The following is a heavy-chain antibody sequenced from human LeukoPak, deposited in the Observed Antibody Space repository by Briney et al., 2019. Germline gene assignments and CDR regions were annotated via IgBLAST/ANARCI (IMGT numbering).Heavy chain of an antibody. Sequence: PGGSLRLSCAASGFTFSSYWMRWVRQAPGRGLEWVGLIKSKTKGGTADYAAPVKGRFSISRDDLKETVYLQMDSLKPEDTAVYYCTTDWGSGTAVYAFDLWGQGTKVTVSS. CDR3: TTDWGSGTAVYAFDL. D-gene: IGHD3-10*01. CDR1: GFTFSSYW. J-gene: IGHJ3*01. CDR2: IKSKTKGGTA. V-gene: IGHV3-15*01.